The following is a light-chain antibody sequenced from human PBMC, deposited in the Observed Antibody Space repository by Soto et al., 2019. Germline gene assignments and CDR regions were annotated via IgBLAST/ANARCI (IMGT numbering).Light chain of an antibody. CDR3: AIWDDKLSGL. V-gene: IGLV1-47*01. Sequence: QSVLTQPPSASGTPGQRVTISCSASNSNSENHCVYWYQQVPGTPPKLLIYRNNQRPSGVPDRFSASRSGTSASLAISGLRSEDEADYYCAIWDDKLSGLFGGGTKLTVL. J-gene: IGLJ2*01. CDR1: NSNSENHC. CDR2: RNN.